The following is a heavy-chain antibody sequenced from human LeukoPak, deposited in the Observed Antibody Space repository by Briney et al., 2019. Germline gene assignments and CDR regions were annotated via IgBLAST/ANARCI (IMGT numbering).Heavy chain of an antibody. CDR2: IFYTGST. D-gene: IGHD4-23*01. J-gene: IGHJ4*02. CDR3: ATQGTYGGIDH. V-gene: IGHV4-39*01. Sequence: SETLSLTCTVSGDSISSSTYYWGWIRQPPGKGPEWIGTIFYTGSTYCTPSLKSRVTISVDTSKNQFSMKLRSITAADTAVYYCATQGTYGGIDHWGQGTLVTVSS. CDR1: GDSISSSTYY.